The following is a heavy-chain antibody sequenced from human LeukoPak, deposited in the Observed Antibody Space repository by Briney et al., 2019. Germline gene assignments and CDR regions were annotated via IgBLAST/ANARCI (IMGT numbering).Heavy chain of an antibody. CDR1: GYSISSGYY. J-gene: IGHJ4*02. CDR3: ARGPAAILPFDY. D-gene: IGHD2-2*02. V-gene: IGHV4-38-2*01. CDR2: IYHSGST. Sequence: SETLSLTCAVSGYSISSGYYWGGIRQHPGKGLEWIGSIYHSGSTYYNPSLKSRVTISVDTSKNQFSLKLSSVTAADTAVYYCARGPAAILPFDYWGQGTLVTVSS.